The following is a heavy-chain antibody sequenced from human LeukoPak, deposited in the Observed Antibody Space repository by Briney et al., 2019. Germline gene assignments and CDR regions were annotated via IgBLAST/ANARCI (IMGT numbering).Heavy chain of an antibody. CDR3: ARAGHPTGRNFDY. CDR2: IYTSGST. J-gene: IGHJ4*02. V-gene: IGHV4-61*02. D-gene: IGHD3-10*01. Sequence: SQTLSLTCTVSGGSISSGSYYWSWIPQPAGKGLEWIGRIYTSGSTNYNPSLKSRVTISVDTSKNQLSLKLSSVTAADTAVYYCARAGHPTGRNFDYWGQGTLVTVSS. CDR1: GGSISSGSYY.